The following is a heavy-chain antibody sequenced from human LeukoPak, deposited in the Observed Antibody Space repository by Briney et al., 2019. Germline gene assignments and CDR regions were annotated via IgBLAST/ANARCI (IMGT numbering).Heavy chain of an antibody. Sequence: SVKVSCKASGGTFTSYAISWVRQAPGQGLEWMGGIIPIFGTANYAQKFQGRVTITADKSTSTAYMELSSLRSEDTAVYYCAIYYYDSSGYFDYWGQGTLVTVSS. CDR2: IIPIFGTA. CDR3: AIYYYDSSGYFDY. CDR1: GGTFTSYA. D-gene: IGHD3-22*01. J-gene: IGHJ4*02. V-gene: IGHV1-69*06.